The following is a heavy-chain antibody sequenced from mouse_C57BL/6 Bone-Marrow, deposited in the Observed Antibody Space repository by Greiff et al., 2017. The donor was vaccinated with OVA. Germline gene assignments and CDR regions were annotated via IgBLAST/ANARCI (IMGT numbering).Heavy chain of an antibody. V-gene: IGHV1-50*01. CDR2: IDPSDSYT. CDR1: GYTFTSYW. CDR3: ARGQLSLRGFAY. J-gene: IGHJ3*01. D-gene: IGHD3-2*02. Sequence: QVQLQQPGAELVKPGASVKLSCKASGYTFTSYWMQWVKQRPGQGLEWIGEIDPSDSYTNYNQKFKGKATLTVDKSSSTAYMQLSSLTSEDSAVYYCARGQLSLRGFAYWGQGTLVTVSA.